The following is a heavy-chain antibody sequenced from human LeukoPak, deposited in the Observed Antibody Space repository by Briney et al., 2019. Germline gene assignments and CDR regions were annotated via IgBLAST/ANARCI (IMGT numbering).Heavy chain of an antibody. CDR3: AKGQELDDGVFDS. CDR1: GFTFSDYG. D-gene: IGHD1-1*01. V-gene: IGHV3-23*01. Sequence: GGSLRLSCGASGFTFSDYGMSWVRQAPGKGLEWVSTIRGTGDSTHYADSVKGRFIISRDKSKNMLYLQMNGLRAEDTAIYYCAKGQELDDGVFDSWGQGTLVTVSS. J-gene: IGHJ4*02. CDR2: IRGTGDST.